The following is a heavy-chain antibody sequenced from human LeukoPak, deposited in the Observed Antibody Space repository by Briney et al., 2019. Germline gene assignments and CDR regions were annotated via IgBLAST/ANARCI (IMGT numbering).Heavy chain of an antibody. Sequence: GGSLRLSCAASGFTFSPNAMNWVRQAPGKGLEWVSGISGDGGSTYYADSVKGRFTISRDNSKNTLYLQMNTLRAEDTAVYYCAKVSAVAGTAAGVPDYWGQGNLVTVSS. CDR1: GFTFSPNA. CDR2: ISGDGGST. J-gene: IGHJ4*02. CDR3: AKVSAVAGTAAGVPDY. V-gene: IGHV3-23*01. D-gene: IGHD6-19*01.